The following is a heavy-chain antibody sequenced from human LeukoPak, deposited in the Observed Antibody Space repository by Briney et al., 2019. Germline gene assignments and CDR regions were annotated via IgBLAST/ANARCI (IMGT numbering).Heavy chain of an antibody. Sequence: GGSLRLSCAVSGFTFSSCWMTWVRQAPGKGLEWVASIKQDGSEKYYVDSVKGRFTISRDNAKNSLYLQMNSLRAEDTAVYYCARNSGSHPWGQGTLVTVSS. D-gene: IGHD3-10*01. CDR3: ARNSGSHP. V-gene: IGHV3-7*01. CDR2: IKQDGSEK. CDR1: GFTFSSCW. J-gene: IGHJ5*02.